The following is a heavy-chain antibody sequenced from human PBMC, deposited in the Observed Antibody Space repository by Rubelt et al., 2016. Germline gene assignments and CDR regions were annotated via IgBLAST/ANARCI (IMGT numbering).Heavy chain of an antibody. D-gene: IGHD3-16*01. V-gene: IGHV3-48*01. Sequence: VQLVESGGGVVQPGRSLRLSCAASGFTFSSYSMNWVRQAPGKGLEWVSYISGSSGSINYADSVKGRFTISRDNAKKSMDLQMNSLRAEATAGYYCASVLNWAFDYWGQGTRVTVSS. CDR1: GFTFSSYS. CDR2: ISGSSGSI. J-gene: IGHJ4*02. CDR3: ASVLNWAFDY.